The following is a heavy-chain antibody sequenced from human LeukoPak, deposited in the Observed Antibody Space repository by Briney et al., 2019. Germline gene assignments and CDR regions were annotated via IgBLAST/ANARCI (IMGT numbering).Heavy chain of an antibody. CDR3: ARGPPCNSDSCYVLGAFDN. CDR2: IGATGGTT. V-gene: IGHV3-23*01. Sequence: PGGSLRLSCAASGFTFSSYAMSWVRQAPGKGLEWVSSIGATGGTTYYSDSVKGRFSISRDNSKHTLYLHMNSLRAEDTAVYFCARGPPCNSDSCYVLGAFDNWGQGTLVTVSP. D-gene: IGHD2-2*01. J-gene: IGHJ4*02. CDR1: GFTFSSYA.